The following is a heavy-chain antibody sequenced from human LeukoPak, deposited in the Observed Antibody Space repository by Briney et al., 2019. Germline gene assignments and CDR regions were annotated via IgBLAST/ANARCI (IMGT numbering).Heavy chain of an antibody. D-gene: IGHD3-22*01. CDR1: GFIFSNFW. Sequence: GGSLRLSCAASGFIFSNFWMHWVRQVPGKGLVWVSHINSDGRTTDYADSVRGRFTISRDNAKNSLYLQMNSLRAEDTALYYCARDDSTGYSNPGGYWGQGTLVTVSS. J-gene: IGHJ4*02. CDR3: ARDDSTGYSNPGGY. V-gene: IGHV3-74*01. CDR2: INSDGRTT.